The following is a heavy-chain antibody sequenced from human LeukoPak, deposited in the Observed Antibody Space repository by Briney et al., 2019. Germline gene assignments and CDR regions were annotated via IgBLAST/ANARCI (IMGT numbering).Heavy chain of an antibody. V-gene: IGHV3-21*01. CDR3: ARVPRVVPAAHDAFDI. CDR2: ISSSSSYI. Sequence: GGSLRLSCAASGFTFSSYSMNWVRQAPGKGLEWVSSISSSSSYIYYADSVKGRFTISRDNAKNSLYLQMNSLRAEDTAVYYCARVPRVVPAAHDAFDIWGQGTMVTVSS. CDR1: GFTFSSYS. J-gene: IGHJ3*02. D-gene: IGHD2-2*01.